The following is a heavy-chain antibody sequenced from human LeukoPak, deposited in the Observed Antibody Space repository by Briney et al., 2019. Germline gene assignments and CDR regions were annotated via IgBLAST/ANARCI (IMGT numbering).Heavy chain of an antibody. V-gene: IGHV4-39*01. Sequence: SETLSLTCTVSGGSISFISSSAYYWGWIRQAPGKGLEWIGSLYYGESSHYNPSLKSRATLSVDTSNNQFSLKLTSVTAADAAVYFCARQLPTAAADTRVYFDYWGQGTVVTVSS. CDR2: LYYGESS. CDR1: GGSISFISSSAYY. D-gene: IGHD6-25*01. CDR3: ARQLPTAAADTRVYFDY. J-gene: IGHJ4*02.